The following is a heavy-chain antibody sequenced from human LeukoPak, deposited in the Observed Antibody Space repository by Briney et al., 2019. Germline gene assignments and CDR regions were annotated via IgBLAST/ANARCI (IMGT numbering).Heavy chain of an antibody. CDR2: IYTGGDT. V-gene: IGHV3-53*01. J-gene: IGHJ5*01. Sequence: PGGSLRLSCTVSGLTVSDNNMSWVRQAPGKGLEWVSVIYTGGDTYYADSVKGRFTISRDTSKNTLYLQMNSLRAEDTAVYYCGRRNSDNYYDSWGQGTLVTVSS. D-gene: IGHD1-26*01. CDR3: GRRNSDNYYDS. CDR1: GLTVSDNN.